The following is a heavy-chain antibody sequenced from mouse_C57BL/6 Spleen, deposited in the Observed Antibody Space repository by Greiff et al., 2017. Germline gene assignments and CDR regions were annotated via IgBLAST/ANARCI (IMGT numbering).Heavy chain of an antibody. V-gene: IGHV14-1*01. CDR3: TIYYGNSWFAY. CDR1: GFNIKDYY. J-gene: IGHJ3*01. Sequence: VHVKQSGAELVRPGASVKLSCTASGFNIKDYYMHWVKQRPEQGLEWIGRIDPEDGDTEYAPKFQGKATMTADTSSNTAYLQLSSLTSEDTAVYYCTIYYGNSWFAYWGQGTLVTVSA. D-gene: IGHD2-1*01. CDR2: IDPEDGDT.